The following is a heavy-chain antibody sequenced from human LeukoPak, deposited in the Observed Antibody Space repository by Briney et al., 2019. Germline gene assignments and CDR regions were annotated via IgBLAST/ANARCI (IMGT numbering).Heavy chain of an antibody. D-gene: IGHD6-6*01. J-gene: IGHJ3*02. CDR3: ARDRWSSSSSEGTLDI. V-gene: IGHV1-8*01. CDR1: GYTFNSYD. Sequence: GASVKVSCKASGYTFNSYDINWVRQATGQGLEWMGWMNPNTGNTGYGERFQGRVTMTRDNSISTAYMELNSLTSEDTAVYYCARDRWSSSSSEGTLDIWGQGTMVTVSS. CDR2: MNPNTGNT.